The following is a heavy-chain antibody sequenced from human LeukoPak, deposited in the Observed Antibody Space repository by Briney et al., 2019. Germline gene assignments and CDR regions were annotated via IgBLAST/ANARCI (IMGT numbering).Heavy chain of an antibody. Sequence: PGGSLRLSCAASGFTFSSYSMNWVRQAPGKGLEGVSYISSSSSTIYYADSVKGRFTISRDNAKNSLYLQMNSLRAEDTAVYYCARDWLGYSSGWTGPEYFQHWGQGTLVTVSS. V-gene: IGHV3-48*04. CDR3: ARDWLGYSSGWTGPEYFQH. CDR1: GFTFSSYS. J-gene: IGHJ1*01. CDR2: ISSSSSTI. D-gene: IGHD6-19*01.